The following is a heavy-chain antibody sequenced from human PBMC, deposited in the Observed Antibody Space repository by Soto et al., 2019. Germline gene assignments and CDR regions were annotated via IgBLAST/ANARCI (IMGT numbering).Heavy chain of an antibody. CDR3: ARDILSGGAYPDS. V-gene: IGHV3-21*01. Sequence: GGSLRLSCAASGFTFSSYTMNWVRQAPGKGLEWASSISSGSSYIYYAGSVKGRFSISRDNAKNSLFLQMNSLRAEDTAVYYCARDILSGGAYPDSWGQGTKVTVSS. J-gene: IGHJ5*01. CDR1: GFTFSSYT. D-gene: IGHD3-10*01. CDR2: ISSGSSYI.